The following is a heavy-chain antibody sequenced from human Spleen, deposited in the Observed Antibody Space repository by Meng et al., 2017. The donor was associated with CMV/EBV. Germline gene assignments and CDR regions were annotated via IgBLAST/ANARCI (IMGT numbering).Heavy chain of an antibody. CDR1: GFTLSNFA. J-gene: IGHJ4*02. D-gene: IGHD7-27*01. CDR3: ARWGILPGVIALDY. V-gene: IGHV3-23*01. CDR2: ISGST. Sequence: GGSLRLSCVASGFTLSNFAMTWVRQVPGKGLEWVSGISGSTYYADSVKGRFTMSRDNAKNTVYLQMNTLRVEDTAVYYCARWGILPGVIALDYWGRGTLVTVSS.